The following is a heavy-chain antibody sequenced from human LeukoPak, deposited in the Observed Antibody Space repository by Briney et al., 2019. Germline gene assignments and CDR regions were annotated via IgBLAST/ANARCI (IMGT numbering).Heavy chain of an antibody. Sequence: SETLSLTCAVYGGSFSGYYWSWIRHPPGKGLEWIGEINHSGSTNYNPSLKSRVTISVDTSKNQFSLKLRSVTAADTAVYYCARGDTMVRGAPVDPWGQGTLVTVSS. CDR3: ARGDTMVRGAPVDP. V-gene: IGHV4-34*01. CDR1: GGSFSGYY. CDR2: INHSGST. J-gene: IGHJ5*02. D-gene: IGHD3-10*01.